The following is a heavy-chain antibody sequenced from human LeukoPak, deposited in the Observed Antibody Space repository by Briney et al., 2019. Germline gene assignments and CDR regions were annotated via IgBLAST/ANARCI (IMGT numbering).Heavy chain of an antibody. CDR1: GFTFSSYA. CDR3: AKVRYYYDSSGYYDY. Sequence: GGSLRLSCAASGFTFSSYAMHWVRQAPGKGLEWVAVISYDGSNEYYADSVKGRFTISRDNSKNTLYLQMNSLRAEDTAVHYCAKVRYYYDSSGYYDYWGQGTLVAVSS. CDR2: ISYDGSNE. J-gene: IGHJ4*02. V-gene: IGHV3-30*04. D-gene: IGHD3-22*01.